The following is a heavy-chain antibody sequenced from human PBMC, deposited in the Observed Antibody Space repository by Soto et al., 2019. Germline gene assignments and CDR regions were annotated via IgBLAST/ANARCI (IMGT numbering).Heavy chain of an antibody. D-gene: IGHD1-26*01. Sequence: ASVKVSCKASGYTFTGYYMHWVRQAPGQGLEWMGWINPNSGGTNYAQKFQGWVTMTRDTSISTAYMELSSLRSEDTAVYYCARDGQWELLIFDYWGQGTLVTVSS. CDR2: INPNSGGT. CDR3: ARDGQWELLIFDY. J-gene: IGHJ4*02. CDR1: GYTFTGYY. V-gene: IGHV1-2*04.